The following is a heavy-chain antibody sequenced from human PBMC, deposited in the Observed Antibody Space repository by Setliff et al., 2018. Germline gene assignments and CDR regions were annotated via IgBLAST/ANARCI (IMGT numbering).Heavy chain of an antibody. CDR3: ARDVTGSHSGRLDS. Sequence: SETLSLTCALSGGSISSGSYHWGWIRQPAGQGLEWVGRLHTSGSTNYNPSLKGRVTISVDTSRNQFSLNLTSVTAADTAVYYCARDVTGSHSGRLDSWGQGTLVTVSS. CDR1: GGSISSGSYH. V-gene: IGHV4-61*02. J-gene: IGHJ4*02. CDR2: LHTSGST. D-gene: IGHD1-26*01.